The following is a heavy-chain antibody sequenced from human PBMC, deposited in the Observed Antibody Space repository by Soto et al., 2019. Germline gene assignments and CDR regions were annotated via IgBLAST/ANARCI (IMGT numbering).Heavy chain of an antibody. CDR3: ARDLDLGLGTAFDI. J-gene: IGHJ3*02. D-gene: IGHD2-2*03. V-gene: IGHV4-59*01. CDR2: INYNGNT. CDR1: GGSISSDY. Sequence: SETLSLTCTVSGGSISSDYWSWIRQFPGKGLEWIGYINYNGNTNYNPSLQSRVTISVDTSKNQFSLRLSSVTAADTAVYYCARDLDLGLGTAFDIWGQGTMVTVSS.